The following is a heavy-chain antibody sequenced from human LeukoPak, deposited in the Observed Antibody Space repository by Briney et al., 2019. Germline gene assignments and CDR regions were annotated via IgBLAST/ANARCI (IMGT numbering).Heavy chain of an antibody. J-gene: IGHJ4*02. CDR1: GYTFVGYY. V-gene: IGHV1-2*02. D-gene: IGHD5-12*01. CDR2: IDPYTGNT. CDR3: AREYSASEH. Sequence: ASVNVSFQASGYTFVGYYLHWLRQAPGQGLEWMAWIDPYTGNTHYAQKFQGRITVTRDTSVSTTYMELRWLTSDDTARYYCAREYSASEHWGQGTLVTVSS.